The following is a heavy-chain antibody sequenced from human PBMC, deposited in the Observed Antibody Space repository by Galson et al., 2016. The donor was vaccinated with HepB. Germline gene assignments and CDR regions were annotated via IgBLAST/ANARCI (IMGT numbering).Heavy chain of an antibody. V-gene: IGHV3-21*06. J-gene: IGHJ3*02. CDR3: ARDPYSMRVDVNDASDI. CDR2: ISSNSNYI. D-gene: IGHD2/OR15-2a*01. CDR1: EFTFSSYS. Sequence: SLRLSCAASEFTFSSYSVNWVRQAPGKGLEWISSISSNSNYIYYADSVKGRFTISRDNAKNSLYLQMNSLRVEDTAVYYCARDPYSMRVDVNDASDIWGQGTTVTVSS.